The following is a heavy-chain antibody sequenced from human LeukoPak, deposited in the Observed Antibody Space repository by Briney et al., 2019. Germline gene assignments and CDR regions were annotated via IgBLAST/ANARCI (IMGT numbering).Heavy chain of an antibody. CDR2: ISSSSSYT. J-gene: IGHJ4*02. CDR1: GFTFSDYY. CDR3: ARVARSRSWYYFDY. D-gene: IGHD6-13*01. Sequence: GGSLRLSCAASGFTFSDYYMSWIRQAPGKGLEWVSYISSSSSYTNYADSVKGRFTISRDNAKNSLYLQMNSLRAEDTAVYYCARVARSRSWYYFDYWGQGTLVTVSS. V-gene: IGHV3-11*06.